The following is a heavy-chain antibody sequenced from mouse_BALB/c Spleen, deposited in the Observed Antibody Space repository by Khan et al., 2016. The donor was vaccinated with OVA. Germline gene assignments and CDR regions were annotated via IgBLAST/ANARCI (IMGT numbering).Heavy chain of an antibody. CDR2: INTYTGES. Sequence: QIQLVQSGPELKKPGGTVKISCKASGYTFTNYGMNWVKQAPGKGLKWMGWINTYTGESIYTDDFKGRFALSLEASASTAYLQNNNLNNEDTATYFCTRPPYFSYVMVYWGQGTSVTVSS. J-gene: IGHJ4*01. CDR1: GYTFTNYG. D-gene: IGHD2-10*01. V-gene: IGHV9-3-1*01. CDR3: TRPPYFSYVMVY.